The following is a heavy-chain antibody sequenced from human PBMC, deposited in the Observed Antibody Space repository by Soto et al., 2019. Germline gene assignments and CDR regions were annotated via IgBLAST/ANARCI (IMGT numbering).Heavy chain of an antibody. V-gene: IGHV3-23*01. CDR3: AKAYKIAAAGRLSSGSHRPADY. J-gene: IGHJ4*02. CDR2: ISGSGGST. Sequence: HPGGSLRLSCAASGFTFSSYAMSWVRQAPGKGLEWVSAISGSGGSTYYADSVKGRFTISRDNSKNTLYLQMNSLRAEDTAVYYCAKAYKIAAAGRLSSGSHRPADYWGQGTLVTSPQ. CDR1: GFTFSSYA. D-gene: IGHD6-13*01.